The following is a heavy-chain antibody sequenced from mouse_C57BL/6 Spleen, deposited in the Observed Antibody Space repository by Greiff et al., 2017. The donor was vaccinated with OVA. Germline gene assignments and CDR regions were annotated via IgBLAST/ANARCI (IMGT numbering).Heavy chain of an antibody. CDR2: IYPGSGNT. V-gene: IGHV1-76*01. CDR1: GYTFTDYY. CDR3: ARSLYDGSFAY. Sequence: QVQLQQSGAELVRPGASVKLSCKASGYTFTDYYINWVKQRPGQGLEWIARIYPGSGNTYYNEKFKGKATLTAEKSSSTAYMQLSSLTSEDSAVYFCARSLYDGSFAYWGQGTLVTVSA. J-gene: IGHJ3*01. D-gene: IGHD2-3*01.